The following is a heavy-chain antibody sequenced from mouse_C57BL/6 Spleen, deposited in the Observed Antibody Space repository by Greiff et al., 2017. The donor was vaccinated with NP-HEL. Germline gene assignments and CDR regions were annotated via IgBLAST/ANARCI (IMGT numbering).Heavy chain of an antibody. CDR1: GYTFTSYW. CDR3: AIGGAMDY. D-gene: IGHD1-1*02. CDR2: IDPSDSYT. J-gene: IGHJ4*01. V-gene: IGHV1-50*01. Sequence: QVQLQQPGAELVKPGASVKLSCKASGYTFTSYWMQWVKQRPGQGLEWIGEIDPSDSYTNYNQKFKGKATLTVDQASSKAYSQLSGVTSVDSAVYYCAIGGAMDYWGQGTSVTVSS.